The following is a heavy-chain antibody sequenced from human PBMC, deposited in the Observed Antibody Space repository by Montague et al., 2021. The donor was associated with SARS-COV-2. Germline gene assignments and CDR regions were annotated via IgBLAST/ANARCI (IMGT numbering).Heavy chain of an antibody. CDR3: ARDIWEPEVRSRGWFDP. Sequence: ETLSLTCGVSGGSISDNNWWSWVRQSPETGLEWIGEISLSGHTDYNPSLKSRVTISLDKSKNQFSLKLTSVTAADTAVYYCARDIWEPEVRSRGWFDPWGQGILVTVSS. CDR2: ISLSGHT. D-gene: IGHD1-26*01. V-gene: IGHV4-4*02. CDR1: GGSISDNNW. J-gene: IGHJ5*02.